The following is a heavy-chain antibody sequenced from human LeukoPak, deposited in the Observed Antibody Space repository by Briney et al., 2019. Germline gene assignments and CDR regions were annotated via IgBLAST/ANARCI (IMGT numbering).Heavy chain of an antibody. CDR3: ARVSSRALDV. CDR2: TYYRSKWGN. Sequence: SQTLSLTCAISGDSVSSFDATWNWIRQSPSRGLEWLGRTYYRSKWGNDYAVSVKSRITINPDTSKNQFSLHLNSVTPEDTAVYYCARVSSRALDVWGQGTVVTVSP. CDR1: GDSVSSFDAT. V-gene: IGHV6-1*01. D-gene: IGHD6-6*01. J-gene: IGHJ3*01.